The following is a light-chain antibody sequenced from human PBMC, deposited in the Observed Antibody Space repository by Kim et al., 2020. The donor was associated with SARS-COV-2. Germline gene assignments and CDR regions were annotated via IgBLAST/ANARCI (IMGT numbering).Light chain of an antibody. J-gene: IGKJ4*01. CDR3: QPYGSSPLT. Sequence: SPGERSTLSCCARQSVSSSYLARYTQQPGQAPRLTTCGASSSATGIPDRFSGSGSGTDFTLTINRLEPAYFAVSYCQPYGSSPLTFGGGTKV. V-gene: IGKV3-20*01. CDR1: QSVSSSY. CDR2: GAS.